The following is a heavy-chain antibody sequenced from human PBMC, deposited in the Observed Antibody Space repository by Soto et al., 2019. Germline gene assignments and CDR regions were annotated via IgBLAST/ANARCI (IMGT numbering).Heavy chain of an antibody. J-gene: IGHJ5*02. CDR3: ARGRGGTPLRFAP. Sequence: QVQLQESGPGLVKPSETLSLTCTVSGVPVSSYYWTWIRQPPGKGLEYLGFVYHTGRTNYSPSLRSRVTLSLDTSSNQFSLKMTSVTTADTAIYYCARGRGGTPLRFAPWGQGTLVTVSS. CDR2: VYHTGRT. D-gene: IGHD3-10*01. CDR1: GVPVSSYY. V-gene: IGHV4-59*02.